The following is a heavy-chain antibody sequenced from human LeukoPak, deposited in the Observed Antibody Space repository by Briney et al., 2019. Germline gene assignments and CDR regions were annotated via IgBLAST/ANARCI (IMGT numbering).Heavy chain of an antibody. CDR1: GYTFTSYY. D-gene: IGHD2-2*02. J-gene: IGHJ6*02. CDR2: INPSGGST. Sequence: ASVKVSCKASGYTFTSYYIHWVRQAPGRGLEWMGIINPSGGSTSYAQKFQGRVTMTRDTSTSTVYMALSSLRSEDTAVYYCARDRDYCSGTSCYTVYYGMDVWGQGTTVTVSS. V-gene: IGHV1-46*01. CDR3: ARDRDYCSGTSCYTVYYGMDV.